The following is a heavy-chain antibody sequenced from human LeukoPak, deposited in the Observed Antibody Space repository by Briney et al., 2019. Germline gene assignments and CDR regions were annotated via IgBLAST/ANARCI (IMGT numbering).Heavy chain of an antibody. CDR3: ARIDSGCIDY. CDR2: IYHSGST. V-gene: IGHV4-38-2*01. Sequence: KPSETLSLTCAVSGYSISSGYYWGWIRQPPGKGLEWIGSIYHSGSTYYNPSLKSRVTISVDTSKNQFSLKLSSVTAADTAVYYCARIDSGCIDYWGQGTLVTVSS. J-gene: IGHJ4*02. D-gene: IGHD6-19*01. CDR1: GYSISSGYY.